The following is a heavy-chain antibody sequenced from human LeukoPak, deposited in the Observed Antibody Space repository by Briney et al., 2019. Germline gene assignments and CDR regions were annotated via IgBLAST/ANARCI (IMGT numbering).Heavy chain of an antibody. CDR2: IYYSGST. Sequence: PSETLSFTCTVSGGSISSSSYYWGWIRQPPGKGLEWIGSIYYSGSTYYNPSLKSRVTISVDTSKNQFSLKLSSVTAADTAVYYCASPYDSRSGHLDYWGQGTLVTVSS. CDR3: ASPYDSRSGHLDY. J-gene: IGHJ4*02. CDR1: GGSISSSSYY. D-gene: IGHD3-22*01. V-gene: IGHV4-39*01.